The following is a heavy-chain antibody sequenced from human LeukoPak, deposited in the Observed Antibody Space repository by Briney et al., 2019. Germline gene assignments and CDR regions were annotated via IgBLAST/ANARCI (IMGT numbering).Heavy chain of an antibody. D-gene: IGHD4-17*01. V-gene: IGHV3-74*01. Sequence: GGSLRLSCAASGFTFSSYWMHRVRQAPGKGLVWVSRINSDGSSTSYADSVKGRFTISRDNAKNTLYLQMNSLRAEDTAVYYCARPTSGDYGDCSFDYWGQGTLVTVSS. CDR2: INSDGSST. J-gene: IGHJ4*02. CDR1: GFTFSSYW. CDR3: ARPTSGDYGDCSFDY.